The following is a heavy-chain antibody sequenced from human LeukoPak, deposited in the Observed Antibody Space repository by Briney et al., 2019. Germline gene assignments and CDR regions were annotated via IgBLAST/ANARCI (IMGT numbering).Heavy chain of an antibody. D-gene: IGHD2-2*01. CDR3: AKKSAMGWFDP. J-gene: IGHJ5*02. CDR2: ISGSGSST. V-gene: IGHV3-23*01. CDR1: GFSVSSNY. Sequence: GGSLRLSCAASGFSVSSNYISWVRQAPGKGLEWVSVISGSGSSTYYADSVKGRFTISRDNSKNTLYLQMNSLRAEDTAVYYCAKKSAMGWFDPWGQGTLVTVSS.